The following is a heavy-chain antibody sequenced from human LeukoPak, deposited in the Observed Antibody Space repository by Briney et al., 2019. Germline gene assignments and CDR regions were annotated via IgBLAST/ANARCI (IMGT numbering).Heavy chain of an antibody. J-gene: IGHJ4*02. D-gene: IGHD5-12*01. CDR3: ARGRGYGAYDWNDY. V-gene: IGHV3-53*01. Sequence: GGSLRLSCAASGFPVSNNYMSWVRQAPGKGLEWVSAIHSGGATYYADSVKGRFTISRDNSKNTLYLQMNTLRAEDTAVYYCARGRGYGAYDWNDYWGQGTLVTVSS. CDR1: GFPVSNNY. CDR2: IHSGGAT.